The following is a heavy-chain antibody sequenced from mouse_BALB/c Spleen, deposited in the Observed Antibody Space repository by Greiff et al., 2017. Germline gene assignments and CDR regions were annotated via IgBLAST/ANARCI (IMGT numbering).Heavy chain of an antibody. Sequence: VQLKESGPGLVKPSQSLSLTCSVTGYSITSGYYWNWIRQFPGNKLEWMGYISYDGSNNYNPSLKNRISITRDTSKNQFFLKLNSVTTEDTATYYCASGPLYYAMDYWGQGTSVTVSS. CDR1: GYSITSGYY. CDR2: ISYDGSN. V-gene: IGHV3-6*02. J-gene: IGHJ4*01. CDR3: ASGPLYYAMDY.